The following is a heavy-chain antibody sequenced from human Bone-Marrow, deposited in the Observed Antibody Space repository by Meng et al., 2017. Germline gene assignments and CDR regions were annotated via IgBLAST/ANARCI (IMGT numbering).Heavy chain of an antibody. CDR3: ASDAGHNCGGDFFTFDP. CDR2: ISYDGSNK. D-gene: IGHD2-21*02. Sequence: GESLKISCAASGFTFSSYAMHWVRQAPGKGLEWVAVISYDGSNKYYADSVKGRFTISSDNSKNTLYLQMNSLRAEDTAVYYCASDAGHNCGGDFFTFDPWGQGTLVTVSS. CDR1: GFTFSSYA. J-gene: IGHJ5*02. V-gene: IGHV3-30*04.